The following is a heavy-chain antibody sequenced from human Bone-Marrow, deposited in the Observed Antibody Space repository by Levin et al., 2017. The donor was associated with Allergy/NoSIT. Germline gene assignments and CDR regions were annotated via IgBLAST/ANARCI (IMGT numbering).Heavy chain of an antibody. Sequence: PGGSLRLSCAASGFNFSDDYMDWVRQAPGKGLEWVGRTKKKGGFYTTDYAASLEDRFIISRDNSKNSLYLQMNSLKTEDTAVYYCVRDGGGSGTSRFDNWGQGTLVTVSS. CDR3: VRDGGGSGTSRFDN. D-gene: IGHD3-10*01. CDR2: TKKKGGFYTT. J-gene: IGHJ4*02. V-gene: IGHV3-72*01. CDR1: GFNFSDDY.